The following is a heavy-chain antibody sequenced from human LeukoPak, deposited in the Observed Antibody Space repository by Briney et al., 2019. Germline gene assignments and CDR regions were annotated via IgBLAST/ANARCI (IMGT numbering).Heavy chain of an antibody. CDR2: MNPNSGNT. CDR3: ARGAPADYGGNQEYFQH. Sequence: ASVKVSCKASGYTFTSYDINWVRQAPGQGLEWMGWMNPNSGNTVYAQKFQGRVTITRNTSISTAYMELSSLRSEDTAVYYCARGAPADYGGNQEYFQHWGQGTLVTVSS. D-gene: IGHD4-23*01. J-gene: IGHJ1*01. CDR1: GYTFTSYD. V-gene: IGHV1-8*03.